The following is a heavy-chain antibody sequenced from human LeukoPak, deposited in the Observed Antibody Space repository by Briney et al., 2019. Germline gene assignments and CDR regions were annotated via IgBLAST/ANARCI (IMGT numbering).Heavy chain of an antibody. V-gene: IGHV4-59*08. D-gene: IGHD3-22*01. Sequence: PSETLSLTCTVSGGSISSYYWSWIRQPPGKGLEWIGYIYYSGSTKYNPSLKSRVTISVGTPKNQFSLRLSSVAAADTAVYYCARHGQPYNYESTGYYDHWGQGTLVTVSS. CDR1: GGSISSYY. CDR2: IYYSGST. CDR3: ARHGQPYNYESTGYYDH. J-gene: IGHJ5*02.